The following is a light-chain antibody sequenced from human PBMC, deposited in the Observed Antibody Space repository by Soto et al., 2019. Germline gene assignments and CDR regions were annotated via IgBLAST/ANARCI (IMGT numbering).Light chain of an antibody. CDR1: QSIGPY. V-gene: IGKV3-11*01. J-gene: IGKJ1*01. CDR2: DAS. Sequence: EIVLTQSPATLSLSPGDRATLSCRASQSIGPYLAWYQQKAGQAPRLLIYDASNRATGIPPRFSGSGSGTDFTLTISSLEPEDFAFYFCQHRSNSPPTWTFGQGTKVEIK. CDR3: QHRSNSPPTWT.